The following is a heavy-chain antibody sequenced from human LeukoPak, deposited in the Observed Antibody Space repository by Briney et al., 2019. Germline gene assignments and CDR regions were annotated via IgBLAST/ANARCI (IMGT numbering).Heavy chain of an antibody. CDR1: GFTFSSYS. Sequence: GGSLRLSCAASGFTFSSYSMNWVRQAPGKGLEWVSYISSSSSTIYYADSVKGRFTISRDNAKNSLYLQMNSLRAEDTAVYYCARDPRYYDSSGYYYVYNYYYGMDVWGQGTTATVSS. J-gene: IGHJ6*02. CDR2: ISSSSSTI. CDR3: ARDPRYYDSSGYYYVYNYYYGMDV. D-gene: IGHD3-22*01. V-gene: IGHV3-48*01.